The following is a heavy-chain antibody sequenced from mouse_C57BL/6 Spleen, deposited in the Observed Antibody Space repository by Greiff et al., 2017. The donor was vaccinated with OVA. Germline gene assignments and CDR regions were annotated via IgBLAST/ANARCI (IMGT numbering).Heavy chain of an antibody. Sequence: VKLQQPGAELVRPGSSVKLSCKASGYTFTSYWMDWVKQRPGQGLEWIGNIYPSDSETHYNQKFKDKATLTVDKSSSTAYMQLSRMTSEDAEVYYCARLGDNCFAYWGQGTLVTVSA. J-gene: IGHJ3*01. D-gene: IGHD3-3*01. V-gene: IGHV1-61*01. CDR3: ARLGDNCFAY. CDR1: GYTFTSYW. CDR2: IYPSDSET.